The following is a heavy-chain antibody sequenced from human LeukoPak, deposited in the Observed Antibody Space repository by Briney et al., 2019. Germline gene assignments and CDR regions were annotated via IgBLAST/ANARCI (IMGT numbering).Heavy chain of an antibody. V-gene: IGHV3-7*04. CDR1: GFTFSSYW. Sequence: PPGGSLRLSCAASGFTFSSYWMNWARQAPGKGQEWVASINHNGNVNYYVDSVKGRFTISRDNAKNSLYLQMSNLRAEDTAVYFCARGGGLDVWGQGATVTVSS. J-gene: IGHJ6*02. CDR3: ARGGGLDV. CDR2: INHNGNVN.